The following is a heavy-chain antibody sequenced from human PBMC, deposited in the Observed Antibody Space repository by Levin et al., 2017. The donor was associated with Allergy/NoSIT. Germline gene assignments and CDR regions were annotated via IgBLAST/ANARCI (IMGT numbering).Heavy chain of an antibody. CDR3: ARDLEAARLVGATTNWFDP. D-gene: IGHD1-26*01. V-gene: IGHV1-2*02. CDR1: GYTFTGYY. J-gene: IGHJ5*02. CDR2: INPNSGGT. Sequence: GASVKVSCKASGYTFTGYYMHWVRQAPGQGLEWMGWINPNSGGTNYAQKFQGRVTMTRDTSISTAYMELSRLRSDDTAVYYCARDLEAARLVGATTNWFDPWGQGTLVTVSS.